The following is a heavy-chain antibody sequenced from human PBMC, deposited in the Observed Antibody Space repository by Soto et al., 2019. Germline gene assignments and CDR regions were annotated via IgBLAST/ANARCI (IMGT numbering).Heavy chain of an antibody. D-gene: IGHD5-18*01. CDR2: ISSSSSYI. CDR3: ARGAMVPTPYYYYMDV. V-gene: IGHV3-21*01. CDR1: GFTFSSYS. J-gene: IGHJ6*03. Sequence: EVQLVESGGGLVKPGGSLRFSCAASGFTFSSYSMNWVRQAPGKGLEWVSSISSSSSYIYYADSVKGRFTISRDNAKNSLYLQMNSLRAEDTAVYYRARGAMVPTPYYYYMDVWGKGTTVTVSS.